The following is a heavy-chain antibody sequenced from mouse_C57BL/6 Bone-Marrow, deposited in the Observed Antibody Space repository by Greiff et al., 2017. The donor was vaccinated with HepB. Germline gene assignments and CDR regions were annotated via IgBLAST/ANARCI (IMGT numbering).Heavy chain of an antibody. Sequence: EVQLVESGGDLVKPGGSLKLSCAASGFTFSSYGMSWVRQTPDKRLEWVATISSGGSYTYYPDSVKGRFTISRDNAKNTLYLQMSSLKSEDTAMYYCARHYYGSEDYWGQGTTLTVSS. J-gene: IGHJ2*01. CDR2: ISSGGSYT. CDR1: GFTFSSYG. CDR3: ARHYYGSEDY. V-gene: IGHV5-6*01. D-gene: IGHD1-1*01.